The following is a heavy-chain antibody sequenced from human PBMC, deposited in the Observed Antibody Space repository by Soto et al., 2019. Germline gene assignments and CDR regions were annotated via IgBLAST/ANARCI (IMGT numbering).Heavy chain of an antibody. Sequence: PSETLSLTCAVSGGSISSGDYYWNWIRQPPGKGLEWIGHIYYSGSTYYNSSLKSRVTISLDTSKNQFSLKLSSVTAADTAAYYCAGQPTAGSYYDLGSYYYYYAMDVWGQGTTVTVS. CDR3: AGQPTAGSYYDLGSYYYYYAMDV. CDR2: IYYSGST. CDR1: GGSISSGDYY. D-gene: IGHD3-10*01. V-gene: IGHV4-30-4*01. J-gene: IGHJ6*02.